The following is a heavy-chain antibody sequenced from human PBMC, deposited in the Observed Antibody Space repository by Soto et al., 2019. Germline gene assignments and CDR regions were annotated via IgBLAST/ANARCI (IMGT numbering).Heavy chain of an antibody. D-gene: IGHD3-10*01. CDR2: INPDTGGA. CDR3: ARRDGSGRDRFDP. V-gene: IGHV1-2*02. CDR1: GYTFTDYY. J-gene: IGHJ5*02. Sequence: QVHLVQSGAEVKKPGASVKVSCKASGYTFTDYYVHWVRQAPGQGLEWMGWINPDTGGANYARNFQGRVIMTRDTPIRTAYMELNRLTFDDTAVYYCARRDGSGRDRFDPWGQGTLVTVSS.